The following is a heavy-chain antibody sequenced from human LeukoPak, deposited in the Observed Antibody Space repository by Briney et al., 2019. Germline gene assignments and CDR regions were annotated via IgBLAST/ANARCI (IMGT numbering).Heavy chain of an antibody. V-gene: IGHV1-2*02. Sequence: ASVKVSCKASGYTFTGYFIHWVRQAPGQGLEWMGWINPNSGDTNYAQKFQGRVTMTRDTSISTAYMELSRLRSDDTAVYYCARDGTMSTRAPGGVPDYWGQGTLVTVSS. CDR1: GYTFTGYF. CDR2: INPNSGDT. J-gene: IGHJ4*02. D-gene: IGHD3-10*02. CDR3: ARDGTMSTRAPGGVPDY.